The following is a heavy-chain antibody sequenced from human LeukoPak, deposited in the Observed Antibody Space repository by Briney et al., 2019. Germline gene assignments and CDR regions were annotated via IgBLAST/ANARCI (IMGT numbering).Heavy chain of an antibody. CDR1: GVSFSDAC. V-gene: IGHV3-15*01. D-gene: IGHD3-10*01. Sequence: GGSLRLSCTASGVSFSDACMSWVRQAPGKGLEWVGRIKTKRDGGTTDYPAPVETIFTNTCDDSQYPRYLPMNTLKTEDTALYYCIGLWFGASSWRQGRMV. J-gene: IGHJ3*01. CDR3: IGLWFGASS. CDR2: IKTKRDGGTT.